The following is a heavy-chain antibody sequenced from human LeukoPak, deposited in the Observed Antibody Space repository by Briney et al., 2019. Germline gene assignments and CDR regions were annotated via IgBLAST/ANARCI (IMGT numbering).Heavy chain of an antibody. CDR2: ISYDGSNK. Sequence: GRSLRLSCAASGFISSYYAMYWVRQAPGKGLEWVAVISYDGSNKYYADSVKGRFTISRDNSKNTLYLQMNSLRAEDTAVYYCASGSATVTTRSFDYWGQGTLVTVSS. D-gene: IGHD4-17*01. J-gene: IGHJ4*02. CDR1: GFISSYYA. CDR3: ASGSATVTTRSFDY. V-gene: IGHV3-30*04.